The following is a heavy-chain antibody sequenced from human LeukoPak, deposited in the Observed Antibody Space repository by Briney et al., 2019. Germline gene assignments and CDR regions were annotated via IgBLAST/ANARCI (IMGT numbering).Heavy chain of an antibody. CDR3: AIRYSSSWYVFSNKFDY. D-gene: IGHD6-13*01. J-gene: IGHJ4*02. CDR2: MNPNSGNT. CDR1: GYTFTSYD. Sequence: GASVKVSCKASGYTFTSYDINWVRQATGQGREWMGWMNPNSGNTGYAQKFQGRVTMTRNTSISTAYMELSSLRSEDTAVYYCAIRYSSSWYVFSNKFDYWGQGTLVTVSS. V-gene: IGHV1-8*01.